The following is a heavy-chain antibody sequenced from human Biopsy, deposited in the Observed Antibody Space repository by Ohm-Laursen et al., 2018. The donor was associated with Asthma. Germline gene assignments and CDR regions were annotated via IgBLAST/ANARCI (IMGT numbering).Heavy chain of an antibody. Sequence: SLRLSCAASGFSSSNFAIHWVRQAPGKGLEWVGVISKDASTQDYADSVKGRFTMARDNSKNTLDLQMNSLREEDTAAYYCVRDGTDDAFDIWGQGTVVSVSS. J-gene: IGHJ3*02. V-gene: IGHV3-30*01. CDR3: VRDGTDDAFDI. CDR1: GFSSSNFA. CDR2: ISKDASTQ. D-gene: IGHD1-1*01.